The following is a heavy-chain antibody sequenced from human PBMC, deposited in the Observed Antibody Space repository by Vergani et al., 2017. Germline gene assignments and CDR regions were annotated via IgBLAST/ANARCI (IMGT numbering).Heavy chain of an antibody. Sequence: QVQLQESGPGLVKPSETLSLTCTVSGGSISSYYWSWIRQPPGKGLEWIGYIYYSGSTKYNPSLKSRVTISVDTSKNQFSLKLSSVTAADTAVYYCACTVTPLYYFDYWGQGTLVTVSS. CDR3: ACTVTPLYYFDY. CDR1: GGSISSYY. D-gene: IGHD4-17*01. V-gene: IGHV4-59*08. J-gene: IGHJ4*02. CDR2: IYYSGST.